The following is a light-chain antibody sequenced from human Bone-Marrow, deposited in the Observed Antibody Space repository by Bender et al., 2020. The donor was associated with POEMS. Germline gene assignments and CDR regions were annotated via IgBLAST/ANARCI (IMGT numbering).Light chain of an antibody. CDR1: TSDVGGYYY. CDR2: DVS. Sequence: QSALTQPASVSGSPGQSISISCTGTTSDVGGYYYVSWYQHHPGKAPKLMIYDVSNRPSGVSNRFSGSKSGNTASLTISGLQAEDEADYYCGSYTTTSTLVFGGGTKLTVL. CDR3: GSYTTTSTLV. V-gene: IGLV2-14*03. J-gene: IGLJ3*02.